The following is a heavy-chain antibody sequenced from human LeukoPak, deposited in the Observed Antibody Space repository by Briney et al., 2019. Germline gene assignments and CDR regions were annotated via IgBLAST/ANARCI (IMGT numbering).Heavy chain of an antibody. J-gene: IGHJ3*02. CDR2: IYYSGST. CDR1: SGSIRSGGYY. D-gene: IGHD3-3*01. CDR3: ARQRGGFGVVMKGAFDI. V-gene: IGHV4-31*03. Sequence: SQTLSLTCTVSSGSIRSGGYYWSWIRQHPGKGLEWIGYIYYSGSTYYNPSLKSRVTISVDTSKNQFSLKLSSVTAADTAVYYCARQRGGFGVVMKGAFDIWGQGTMVTVSS.